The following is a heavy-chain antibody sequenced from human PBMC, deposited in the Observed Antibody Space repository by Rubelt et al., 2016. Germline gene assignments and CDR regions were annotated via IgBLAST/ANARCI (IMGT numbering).Heavy chain of an antibody. D-gene: IGHD6-13*01. CDR3: ARDMVAAAGTRDY. CDR2: IYSDGDT. V-gene: IGHV3-66*01. J-gene: IGHJ4*02. CDR1: GFTVSINY. Sequence: EVQLVESGGVVVQPGGSLRLSCAASGFTVSINYMSWVRQAPGKGLEWVSAIYSDGDTYYADSVKGRFTISRDNAKNSRDLQMNSLRAEDTAVYYCARDMVAAAGTRDYWGQGTLVTVSS.